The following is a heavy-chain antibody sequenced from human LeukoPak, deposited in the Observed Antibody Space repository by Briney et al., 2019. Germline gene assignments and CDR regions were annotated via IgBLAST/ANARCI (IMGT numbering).Heavy chain of an antibody. V-gene: IGHV3-21*01. Sequence: GGSLRLSCAASGFTFSSYEMNWVRQAPGKGLEWVSFISSSSSYIYYADSVKGRFTISRDNAKNSLYLQMNNLRAEDTAVYYCAKMVTSGEFDYWGQGTLVTVSS. J-gene: IGHJ4*02. D-gene: IGHD2-21*02. CDR2: ISSSSSYI. CDR1: GFTFSSYE. CDR3: AKMVTSGEFDY.